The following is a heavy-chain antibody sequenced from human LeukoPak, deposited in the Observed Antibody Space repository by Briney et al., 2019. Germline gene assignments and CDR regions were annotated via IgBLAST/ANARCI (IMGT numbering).Heavy chain of an antibody. CDR2: IYTSGST. D-gene: IGHD3-3*01. CDR1: GGSISSGSYY. Sequence: SQTLSLTCTVSGGSISSGSYYWSWIRQPAGKGLEWIGRIYTSGSTNYNPSLKSRVTISVDTSKNQFSLKLSSVTAADTAVYYCARETIFGVPITMTLHDYWGQGTLVTVSS. V-gene: IGHV4-61*02. J-gene: IGHJ4*02. CDR3: ARETIFGVPITMTLHDY.